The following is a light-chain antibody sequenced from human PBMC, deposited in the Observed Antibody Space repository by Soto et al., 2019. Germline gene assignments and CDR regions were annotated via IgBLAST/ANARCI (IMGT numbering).Light chain of an antibody. Sequence: EIVLTPSPATLALSPGERSTLSCRASQSVSSSHLAWYQQKPGQAPRLLIYSASSRATGIPDRFSGSGSGTDFTLTISRLEPEDFAVYYCQRYGGFGQGTKVDIK. CDR3: QRYGG. CDR1: QSVSSSH. V-gene: IGKV3-20*01. J-gene: IGKJ1*01. CDR2: SAS.